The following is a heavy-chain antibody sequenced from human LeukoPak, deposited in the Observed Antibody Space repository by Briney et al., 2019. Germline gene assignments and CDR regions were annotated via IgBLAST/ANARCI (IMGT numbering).Heavy chain of an antibody. J-gene: IGHJ4*02. V-gene: IGHV4-34*01. CDR2: LNHSGMP. D-gene: IGHD3-3*01. CDR3: ASSSDYDFIGGL. Sequence: PSETLSLSCDVYGGSFSDYYWIWIRQPPGKGLEWIGELNHSGMPTYNPSLKSRVTISLDTPKNQFSLKVTSVTAADTAVYYCASSSDYDFIGGLWAQGTLVTVSS. CDR1: GGSFSDYY.